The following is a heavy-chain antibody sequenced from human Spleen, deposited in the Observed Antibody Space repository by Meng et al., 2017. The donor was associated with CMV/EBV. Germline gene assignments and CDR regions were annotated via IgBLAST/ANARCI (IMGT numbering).Heavy chain of an antibody. CDR1: GGTFSSYA. D-gene: IGHD2-2*01. J-gene: IGHJ5*02. CDR3: ARTRSSSTWGFDP. V-gene: IGHV1-69*10. Sequence: SVKVSCKASGGTFSSYAISWVRQAPGQGLEWMGGIIPILGIANYAQKFQGRVTITSDKSTSTVFMELTSLRSEDTAIYYCARTRSSSTWGFDPWGQGSLVTVSS. CDR2: IIPILGIA.